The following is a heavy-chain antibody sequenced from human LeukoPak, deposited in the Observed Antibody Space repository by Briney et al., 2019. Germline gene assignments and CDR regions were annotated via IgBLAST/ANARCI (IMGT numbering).Heavy chain of an antibody. V-gene: IGHV3-30*02. J-gene: IGHJ4*02. Sequence: GGSLRLSCAASGFTFSSYGMHWVRQAPGKGLEWVAFIRYDGSNKYYADSVKGRFTISRDNAKNSLYLQMNSLRAEDTAVYYCAKDSLYDILTGYLDYWGQGTLVTVSS. CDR2: IRYDGSNK. CDR1: GFTFSSYG. D-gene: IGHD3-9*01. CDR3: AKDSLYDILTGYLDY.